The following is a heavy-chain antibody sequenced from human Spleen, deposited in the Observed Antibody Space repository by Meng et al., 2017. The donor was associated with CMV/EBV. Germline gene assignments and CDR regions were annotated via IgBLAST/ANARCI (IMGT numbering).Heavy chain of an antibody. D-gene: IGHD6-6*01. Sequence: ASVKVSCKASGYTFTSYGISWVRQAPGQGPEWLAWISTYNGNRNFAQKLQGRVTATTDTSTTTAYMELRSLRSEDTAVYYCAISVAAARPDSEGMNYYYGMDVWGQGTTVTVSS. CDR3: AISVAAARPDSEGMNYYYGMDV. J-gene: IGHJ6*02. V-gene: IGHV1-18*01. CDR1: GYTFTSYG. CDR2: ISTYNGNR.